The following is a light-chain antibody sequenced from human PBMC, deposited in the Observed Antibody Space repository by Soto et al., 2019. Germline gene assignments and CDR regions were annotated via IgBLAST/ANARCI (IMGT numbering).Light chain of an antibody. Sequence: DIQMTQSPSTLSASVGDRVTITCRASQSINNWLAWYQQKPGKAPKLLIYEASSLLSGVPSRFSGSGSGTEVPLTISSLRPDVFAEYYCHQYDSDSSTFGQGTMLDI. CDR1: QSINNW. CDR2: EAS. CDR3: HQYDSDSST. J-gene: IGKJ2*01. V-gene: IGKV1-5*03.